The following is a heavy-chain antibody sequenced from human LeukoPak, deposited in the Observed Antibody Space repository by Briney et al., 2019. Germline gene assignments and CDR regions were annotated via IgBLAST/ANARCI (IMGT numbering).Heavy chain of an antibody. J-gene: IGHJ4*02. CDR3: AKVGRGQFYFDY. Sequence: GGSLRLSCAASEFTFSSYWMSWVRQAPGKGLEWVSAISGSGGSTYYADSVKGRFTISRDNSKNTLYLQMNSLRAEDTAVYYCAKVGRGQFYFDYWGQGTLVTVSS. CDR1: EFTFSSYW. D-gene: IGHD3-10*01. CDR2: ISGSGGST. V-gene: IGHV3-23*01.